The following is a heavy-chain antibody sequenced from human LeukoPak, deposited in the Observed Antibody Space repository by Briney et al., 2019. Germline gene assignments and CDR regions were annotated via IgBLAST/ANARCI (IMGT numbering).Heavy chain of an antibody. J-gene: IGHJ4*02. CDR1: GFTFSSYW. D-gene: IGHD3-10*01. Sequence: GESLKISCAASGFTFSSYWMSWVRQAPGKGLEWVANIKQDGSEKYYVDSVKGRFTISRDNAKNSLYLQMNSLRAEDTAVYYCARDYGSGSAFDYWGQGTLVTVSS. V-gene: IGHV3-7*01. CDR2: IKQDGSEK. CDR3: ARDYGSGSAFDY.